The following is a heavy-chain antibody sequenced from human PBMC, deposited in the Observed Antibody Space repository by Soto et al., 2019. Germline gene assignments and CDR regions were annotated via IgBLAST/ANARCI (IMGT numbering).Heavy chain of an antibody. CDR2: ISGSGGST. Sequence: PGGSLRLSCAASGFTFSSYAMSWVRQAPGKGLEWASAISGSGGSTYYADSVKGRFTISRDNSKNTLYLQMNSLRAEDTAVYYCAKDGAVVVAATYNWFDPWGQGTLVTVSS. CDR3: AKDGAVVVAATYNWFDP. J-gene: IGHJ5*02. D-gene: IGHD2-15*01. V-gene: IGHV3-23*01. CDR1: GFTFSSYA.